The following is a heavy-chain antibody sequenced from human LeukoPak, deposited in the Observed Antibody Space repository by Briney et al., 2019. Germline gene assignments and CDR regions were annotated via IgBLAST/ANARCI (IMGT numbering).Heavy chain of an antibody. D-gene: IGHD1-26*01. V-gene: IGHV4-59*08. CDR3: ARHASGSYYYYYMDV. Sequence: SETLSLTCTLSGGSISSYYWSCIRQPPRRGLEWIGDIYTSGSNNYNPSLKSRVTISVDTSKNQFSLKLSSVTAADTAVYYCARHASGSYYYYYMDVWGKGTTVTVSS. CDR2: IYTSGSN. J-gene: IGHJ6*03. CDR1: GGSISSYY.